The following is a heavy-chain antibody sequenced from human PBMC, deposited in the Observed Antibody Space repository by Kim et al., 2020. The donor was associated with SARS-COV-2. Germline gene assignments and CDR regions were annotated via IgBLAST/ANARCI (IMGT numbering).Heavy chain of an antibody. CDR3: ARGVRRFLSYGGYGMDV. CDR1: GYTFTSYD. V-gene: IGHV1-8*01. CDR2: MNPNSGNT. J-gene: IGHJ6*02. Sequence: ASVKVSCKASGYTFTSYDINWVRQATGQGLEWMGWMNPNSGNTGYAQKFQGRVTMTRNTSISTAYMELSSLRSEDTAVYYCARGVRRFLSYGGYGMDVWGQGTTVTVSS. D-gene: IGHD3-3*01.